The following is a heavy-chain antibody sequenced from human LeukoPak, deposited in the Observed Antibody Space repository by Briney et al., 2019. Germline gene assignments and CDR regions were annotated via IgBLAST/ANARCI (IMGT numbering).Heavy chain of an antibody. Sequence: PGGSLRLSCAASGFTFSDYYMSWIRQAPGKGLEWVSYISSSGSTIYYADSVKGRFTISRDNAKNSLYLQMNSLRAEDTAVYYCASSSGYYLVYFDYWGQGTLVTVSS. CDR1: GFTFSDYY. CDR2: ISSSGSTI. V-gene: IGHV3-11*04. CDR3: ASSSGYYLVYFDY. D-gene: IGHD3-22*01. J-gene: IGHJ4*02.